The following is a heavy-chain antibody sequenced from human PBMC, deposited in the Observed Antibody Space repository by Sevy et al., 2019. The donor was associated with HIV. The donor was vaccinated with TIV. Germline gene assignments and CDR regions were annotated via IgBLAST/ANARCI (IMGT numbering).Heavy chain of an antibody. CDR1: GFTFSSYA. J-gene: IGHJ3*02. D-gene: IGHD3-3*01. V-gene: IGHV3-23*01. CDR2: ISGSGGST. CDR3: AKADGQTYYDFWSGYYRGWAGGGYAFDI. Sequence: GSLRLSCAASGFTFSSYAMSWVRQAPGKGLEWVSAISGSGGSTYYADSVKGRFTISRDNSKNTLYLQMNSLRAEDTAVYYCAKADGQTYYDFWSGYYRGWAGGGYAFDIWGQGTMVTVSS.